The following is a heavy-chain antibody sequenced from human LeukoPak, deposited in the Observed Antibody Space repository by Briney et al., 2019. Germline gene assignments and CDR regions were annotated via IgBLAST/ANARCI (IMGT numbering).Heavy chain of an antibody. CDR1: GGTFSSYA. Sequence: GASVKVSCKASGGTFSSYAISWVRQAPGQGLEWMGRIIPILGIANYAQKFQGRVTITADKSTSTAYMELSSLRSEDTAVYYCARGVLHEYDSSGYHSGRYYYYGMDVWGQGTTVTVSS. CDR3: ARGVLHEYDSSGYHSGRYYYYGMDV. CDR2: IIPILGIA. J-gene: IGHJ6*02. V-gene: IGHV1-69*04. D-gene: IGHD3-22*01.